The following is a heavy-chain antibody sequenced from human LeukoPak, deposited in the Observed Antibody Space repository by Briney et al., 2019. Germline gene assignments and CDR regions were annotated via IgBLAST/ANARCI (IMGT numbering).Heavy chain of an antibody. D-gene: IGHD2-15*01. CDR1: GLTLSTYA. CDR2: IDTDGGGT. CDR3: TKDAGYASDY. Sequence: GGSLRLSCSGSGLTLSTYAMHWVRQAPGKGLEYVSAIDTDGGGTYYADSVKGRFTISRGNAKNTVYLQMSSLRVEDTAVYFCTKDAGYASDYWGQGILVPVSS. J-gene: IGHJ4*02. V-gene: IGHV3-64D*09.